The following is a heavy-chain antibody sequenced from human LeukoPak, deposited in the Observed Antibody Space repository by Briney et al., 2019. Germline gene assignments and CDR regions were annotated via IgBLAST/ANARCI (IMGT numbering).Heavy chain of an antibody. Sequence: ASVKVSCKASGYTFTGYYTHWVRQAPGQGLEWMGRINPNSGGTNYAQKFQGRVTMTRDTSISTAYMELSRLRSDDTAVYYCARGGSSGYYHLIYWGQGTLVTVSS. CDR2: INPNSGGT. CDR3: ARGGSSGYYHLIY. CDR1: GYTFTGYY. J-gene: IGHJ4*02. V-gene: IGHV1-2*06. D-gene: IGHD3-22*01.